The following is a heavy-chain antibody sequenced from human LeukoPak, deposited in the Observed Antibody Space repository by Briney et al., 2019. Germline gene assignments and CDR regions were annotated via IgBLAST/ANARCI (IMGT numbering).Heavy chain of an antibody. CDR1: GYTFTSYY. CDR3: ARDSRDSEYYYGMDV. J-gene: IGHJ6*02. CDR2: INPSGGST. V-gene: IGHV1-46*01. D-gene: IGHD3-22*01. Sequence: ASVKVSCKASGYTFTSYYMHWVRQAPGQGLEWMGIINPSGGSTSYAQKFQGRVTMTRDTSTSTVYMELSSLRSEDTAVYYCARDSRDSEYYYGMDVWGQGTTVTVSS.